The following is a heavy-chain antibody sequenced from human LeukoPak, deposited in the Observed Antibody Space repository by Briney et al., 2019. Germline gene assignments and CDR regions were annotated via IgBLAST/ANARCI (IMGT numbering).Heavy chain of an antibody. CDR3: ARDRVGFLEWLSQGYYFDY. J-gene: IGHJ4*02. CDR1: GFTFSSYA. D-gene: IGHD3-3*02. Sequence: AGGSLRLPCAASGFTFSSYAMHWVRQAPGKGLEWVAVISYDGSNKYYADSVKGRFTISRDNSKNTLYLQMNSLRAEDTAVYYCARDRVGFLEWLSQGYYFDYWGQGTLVTVSS. V-gene: IGHV3-30-3*01. CDR2: ISYDGSNK.